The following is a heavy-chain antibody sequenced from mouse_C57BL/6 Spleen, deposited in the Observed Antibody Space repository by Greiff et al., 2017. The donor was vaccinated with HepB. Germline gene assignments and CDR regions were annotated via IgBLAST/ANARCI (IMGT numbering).Heavy chain of an antibody. CDR2: ISDGGSYT. CDR1: GFTFSSYA. D-gene: IGHD2-13*01. V-gene: IGHV5-4*01. Sequence: EVQLVESGGGLVKPGGSLKLSCAASGFTFSSYAMSWVRQTPEKRLEWVATISDGGSYTYYPDNVKGRFTISRDNAKNNLYLQMSHLKSEDPAMYYCARDNGDYGWGQGTLVTVSA. CDR3: ARDNGDYG. J-gene: IGHJ3*01.